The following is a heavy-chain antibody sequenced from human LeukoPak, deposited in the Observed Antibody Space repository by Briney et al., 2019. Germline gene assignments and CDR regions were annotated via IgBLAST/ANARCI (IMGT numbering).Heavy chain of an antibody. D-gene: IGHD5-24*01. Sequence: PGGSLRLSCAASGFTFSSYGMHWVRQAPGKGLEWVAVIWYDGSNKYYADSVKGRFTISRDNSKNTLYLQMNSLRAEDTAVYYCAKAGREGYNYEVWDFDYWGQGTLVTVSS. CDR3: AKAGREGYNYEVWDFDY. V-gene: IGHV3-33*06. CDR2: IWYDGSNK. J-gene: IGHJ4*02. CDR1: GFTFSSYG.